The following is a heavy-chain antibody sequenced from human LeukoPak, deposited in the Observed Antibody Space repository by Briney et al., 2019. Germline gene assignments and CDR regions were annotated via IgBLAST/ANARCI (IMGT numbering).Heavy chain of an antibody. Sequence: GGSLRLSCAASGFTFSSYSMNWVRQAPGKGLEWVSAISGSGGSTYYADSVKGRFTISRDNSKNTLYLQMNSLRAEDTAVYYCAKDLALFVVVPAATPNWFDPWGQGTLVTVSS. CDR1: GFTFSSYS. D-gene: IGHD2-2*01. J-gene: IGHJ5*02. V-gene: IGHV3-23*01. CDR2: ISGSGGST. CDR3: AKDLALFVVVPAATPNWFDP.